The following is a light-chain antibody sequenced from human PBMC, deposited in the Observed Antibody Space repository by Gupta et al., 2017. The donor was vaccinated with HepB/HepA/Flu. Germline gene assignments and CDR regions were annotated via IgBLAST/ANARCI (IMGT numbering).Light chain of an antibody. CDR1: QSVSSSY. V-gene: IGKV3-20*01. J-gene: IGKJ2*04. CDR3: QQEHRSPPDSS. CDR2: GAY. Sequence: EIVLTQSPGTLSLSPGQRATLSCRASQSVSSSYLAWYQQKPGQAPRLLIYGAYSRATGIPDRFSGSGAGTDFTLTISRREPEDFAVYYCQQEHRSPPDSSFGQGTKLEIK.